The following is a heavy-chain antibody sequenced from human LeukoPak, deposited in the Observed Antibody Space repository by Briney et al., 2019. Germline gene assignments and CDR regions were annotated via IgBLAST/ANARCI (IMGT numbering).Heavy chain of an antibody. CDR1: GGSLSSYY. D-gene: IGHD3-10*01. Sequence: SEALSLTCTVSGGSLSSYYWSWIRQPPGKGLEWIGYIYYSGSTNYNPSLKSRVTISVDTSKNQFSLKLSSVTAADTAVYYWVRGGSSGSYYNVVVRTNAFDIWGQGTMVTVSS. J-gene: IGHJ3*02. CDR3: VRGGSSGSYYNVVVRTNAFDI. V-gene: IGHV4-59*08. CDR2: IYYSGST.